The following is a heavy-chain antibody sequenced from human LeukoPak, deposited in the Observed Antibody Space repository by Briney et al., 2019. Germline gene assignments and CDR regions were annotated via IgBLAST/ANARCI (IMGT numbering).Heavy chain of an antibody. V-gene: IGHV5-51*01. J-gene: IGHJ6*03. CDR3: ARHSSYDFWSGYYPHDYYYYCYMDV. CDR1: GYIFTSYW. D-gene: IGHD3-3*01. CDR2: IYPGDSDT. Sequence: GESLQISCKGSGYIFTSYWIGWVRQLPGKGLEWMGIIYPGDSDTRYSPSFQGQVTISADKSISTAYLQWSSLKASDTAMYYCARHSSYDFWSGYYPHDYYYYCYMDVWGKGTTVTVSS.